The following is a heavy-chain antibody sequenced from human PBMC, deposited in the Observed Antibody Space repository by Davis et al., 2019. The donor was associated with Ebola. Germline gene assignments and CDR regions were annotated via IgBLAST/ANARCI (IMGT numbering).Heavy chain of an antibody. CDR2: IYYSGST. D-gene: IGHD2-2*01. CDR3: ARRGEYQLPPLFDY. Sequence: MPSETLSLTCTVSGGSISSSLYYWAWIRQPPGKGLEWIGSIYYSGSTYYNPSLKSRVTISVDTSKNQFSLKLSSVTAADTAVYYCARRGEYQLPPLFDYWGQGTLVTVSS. V-gene: IGHV4-39*01. CDR1: GGSISSSLYY. J-gene: IGHJ4*02.